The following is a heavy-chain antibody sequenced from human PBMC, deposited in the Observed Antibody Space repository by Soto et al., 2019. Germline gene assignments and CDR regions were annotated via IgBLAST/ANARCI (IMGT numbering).Heavy chain of an antibody. CDR3: ARGGSGWYPNWFDP. V-gene: IGHV1-3*01. CDR2: INAGNGNT. D-gene: IGHD6-19*01. J-gene: IGHJ5*02. Sequence: ASVKVSCKASGYTFTSYAMHWVRQAPGQRLEWMGWINAGNGNTKYSQKFQGRVTITRDTSASTAYMELSSLRSEDTAVYYCARGGSGWYPNWFDPWGQGTLVTVSS. CDR1: GYTFTSYA.